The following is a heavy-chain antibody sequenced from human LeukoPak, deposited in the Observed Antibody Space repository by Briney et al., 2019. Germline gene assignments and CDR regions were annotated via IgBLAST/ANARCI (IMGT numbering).Heavy chain of an antibody. CDR1: GYTFTSYD. CDR3: ARGSYNQYSSGWYHIDY. D-gene: IGHD6-19*01. V-gene: IGHV1-8*03. Sequence: GASVKVSCKASGYTFTSYDINWVRQATGQGLEWMGWMNPNSGNTGYAQKCQGRVTITRNTSISTAYMELSSLRSEDTAVYYCARGSYNQYSSGWYHIDYWGQGTLVTVSS. J-gene: IGHJ4*02. CDR2: MNPNSGNT.